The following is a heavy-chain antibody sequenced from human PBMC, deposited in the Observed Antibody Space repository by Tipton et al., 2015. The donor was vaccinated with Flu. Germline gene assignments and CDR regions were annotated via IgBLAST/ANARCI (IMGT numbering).Heavy chain of an antibody. J-gene: IGHJ3*02. Sequence: QLVQSGGDLIQPGGSLRLSCAASGFTVSNHYMNWVRQAPGKGLEWVSVIYSGGTIYYADSVQGRFTISRDNSKNTLYLQISSLRAEDTAVYYCARASGHYDYVWGGYRLDAFDIRGQGTMVTVSA. CDR2: IYSGGTI. V-gene: IGHV3-53*01. D-gene: IGHD3-16*02. CDR3: ARASGHYDYVWGGYRLDAFDI. CDR1: GFTVSNHY.